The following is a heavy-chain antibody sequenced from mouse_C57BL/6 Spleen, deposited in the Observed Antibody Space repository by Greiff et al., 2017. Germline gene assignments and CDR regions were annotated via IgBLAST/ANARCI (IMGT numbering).Heavy chain of an antibody. D-gene: IGHD2-3*01. CDR1: GFTFSDYG. CDR2: ISSGCSTI. CDR3: ARNDYFDY. Sequence: EVKVVESGGGLVKPGGSLKLSCAASGFTFSDYGMHWVRQAPEKGLEWVAYISSGCSTIYYADTVMGRFTISRDNAKNTLFLQMTSLRSEDTAMYYCARNDYFDYWGQGTTLTVSS. J-gene: IGHJ2*01. V-gene: IGHV5-17*01.